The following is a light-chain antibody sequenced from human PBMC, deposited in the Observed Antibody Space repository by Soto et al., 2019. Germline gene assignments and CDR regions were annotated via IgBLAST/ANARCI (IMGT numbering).Light chain of an antibody. V-gene: IGKV3-15*01. CDR3: RQYDVWPALT. CDR2: GAS. J-gene: IGKJ4*01. CDR1: QSVSSN. Sequence: EKALTQSPVTLSLSPGDRATLSCRASQSVSSNLAWYQQRPGQAPRLLIYGASTRASGVPDRFSGSGSGTEFVLTIGSLQCEDSVVYYCRQYDVWPALTFXGGTKVDIK.